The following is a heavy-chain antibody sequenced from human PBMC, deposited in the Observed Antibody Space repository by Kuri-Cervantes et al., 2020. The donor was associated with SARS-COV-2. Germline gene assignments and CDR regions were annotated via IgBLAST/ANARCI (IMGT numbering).Heavy chain of an antibody. CDR3: ASQVTIFGVEYDAFDI. D-gene: IGHD3-3*01. CDR1: GGSISRHY. V-gene: IGHV4-59*11. CDR2: IYYGGST. Sequence: GSLRLSCTVSGGSISRHYWSWIRQPPGKGLEWIGYIYYGGSTNYNPSLKNRVTISIDTSKNQFSLMLSSMTAADTAVCYCASQVTIFGVEYDAFDIWGQGTTVTVSS. J-gene: IGHJ3*02.